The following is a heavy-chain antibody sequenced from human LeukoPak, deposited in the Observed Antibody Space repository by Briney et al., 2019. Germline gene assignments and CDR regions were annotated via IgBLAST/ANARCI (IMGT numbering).Heavy chain of an antibody. CDR1: GYTFTGYY. J-gene: IGHJ5*02. D-gene: IGHD6-13*01. CDR2: INPNSGGT. V-gene: IGHV1-2*02. Sequence: ASVKVSCKASGYTFTGYYMHWVRQAPGQGLEWMGWINPNSGGTNYAQKFQGRVTMTRDTSISTAYMELSRLRSDDTAVYYCARAEILSAAGTPWFDPWGQGTLVTVSS. CDR3: ARAEILSAAGTPWFDP.